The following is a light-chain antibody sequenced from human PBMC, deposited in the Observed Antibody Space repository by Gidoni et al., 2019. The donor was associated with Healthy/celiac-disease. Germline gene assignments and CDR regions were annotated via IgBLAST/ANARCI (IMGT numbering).Light chain of an antibody. CDR3: QAWDRSTVV. V-gene: IGLV3-1*01. CDR1: NLWDKY. CDR2: QDS. J-gene: IGLJ2*01. Sequence: SYELNQPPSGSVPPGETAHITCSGYNLWDKYACGYQQKPGQAPVLVIYQDSTLPTGIRERFSGSNSGITATLPIGGTHAMDEADYYCQAWDRSTVVFGGGTKLTVL.